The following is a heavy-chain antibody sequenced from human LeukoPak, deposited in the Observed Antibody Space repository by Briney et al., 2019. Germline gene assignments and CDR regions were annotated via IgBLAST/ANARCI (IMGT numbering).Heavy chain of an antibody. V-gene: IGHV3-66*04. CDR3: ARPHLWFGELSFPS. Sequence: PGGSLRLSCAATGFTVSSNYMSWVRQAPGKGLEWVSVIYSGGSTYYADSVKGRFTISRDNSKNTLYLQMNDLRAEDTAVYYCARPHLWFGELSFPSWGQGTLVTVSS. D-gene: IGHD3-10*01. CDR1: GFTVSSNY. J-gene: IGHJ5*02. CDR2: IYSGGST.